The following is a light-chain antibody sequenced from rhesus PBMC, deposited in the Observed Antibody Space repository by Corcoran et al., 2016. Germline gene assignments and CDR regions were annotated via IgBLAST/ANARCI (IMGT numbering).Light chain of an antibody. J-gene: IGKJ2*01. CDR3: QHGYGTPYS. V-gene: IGKV1-74*01. Sequence: DIQMTQSPSSLSASVGDRVSITCRASENVNNYLNWYHQKPGQAPKLLIYKASTLQSGVPSRFSGSGSGTDYTFTISSLQPEDVATYYCQHGYGTPYSFGQGTKVEIK. CDR2: KAS. CDR1: ENVNNY.